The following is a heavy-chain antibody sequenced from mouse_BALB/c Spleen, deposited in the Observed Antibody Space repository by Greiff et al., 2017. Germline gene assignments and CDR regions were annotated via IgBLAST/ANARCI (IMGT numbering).Heavy chain of an antibody. CDR1: GYTFTSYW. D-gene: IGHD2-13*01. CDR2: IYPSDSYT. V-gene: IGHV1-69*02. CDR3: TVGEDY. Sequence: VQLQQPGAELVRPGASVKLSCKASGYTFTSYWINWVKQRPGQGLEWIGNIYPSDSYTNYNQKFKDKATLTVDKSSSTAYMQLSSPTSEDSAVYYCTVGEDYWGQGTTLTVSS. J-gene: IGHJ2*01.